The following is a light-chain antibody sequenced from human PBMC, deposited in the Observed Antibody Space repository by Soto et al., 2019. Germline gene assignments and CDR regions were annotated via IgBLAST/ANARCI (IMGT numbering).Light chain of an antibody. V-gene: IGKV3-20*01. CDR2: GAS. CDR3: QQYGNAPFT. J-gene: IGKJ3*01. CDR1: QSVSSSY. Sequence: EGVLTQSPGTLSLSPGERATLSCRASQSVSSSYLAWYQQKPGQAPRLLIYGASSRATGIPDRFNGSGSGTDFTLTISRLEPEDFAVYYCQQYGNAPFTFGPGTKVDIK.